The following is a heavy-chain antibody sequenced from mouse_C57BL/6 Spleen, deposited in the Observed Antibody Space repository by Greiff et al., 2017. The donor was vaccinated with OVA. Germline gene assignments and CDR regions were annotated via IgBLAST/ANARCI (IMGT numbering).Heavy chain of an antibody. CDR1: GYTFTSYW. Sequence: VQLQQPGAELVKPGASVKMSCKASGYTFTSYWITWVKQRPGQGLEWIGDIYPGSGSTNYNEKFKSKATLTVDTSSSTAYMQLSSLTSEDSAVYYCARYYYGSSYKPWFAYWGQGTLVTVSA. D-gene: IGHD1-1*01. V-gene: IGHV1-55*01. CDR3: ARYYYGSSYKPWFAY. CDR2: IYPGSGST. J-gene: IGHJ3*01.